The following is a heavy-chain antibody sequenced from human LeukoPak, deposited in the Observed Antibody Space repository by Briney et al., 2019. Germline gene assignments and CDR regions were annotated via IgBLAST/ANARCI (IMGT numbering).Heavy chain of an antibody. CDR3: ARGTMNLDY. J-gene: IGHJ4*02. D-gene: IGHD1-1*01. CDR2: LNPYSGDT. Sequence: GASVKVSCKASGYSFTGYYMHWVRQAPGQGLEWMAWLNPYSGDTVYAQKFQGRVTMTRDTSISTAYMELRSLRSDDTAVYYCARGTMNLDYWGQGTLVTVSS. CDR1: GYSFTGYY. V-gene: IGHV1-2*02.